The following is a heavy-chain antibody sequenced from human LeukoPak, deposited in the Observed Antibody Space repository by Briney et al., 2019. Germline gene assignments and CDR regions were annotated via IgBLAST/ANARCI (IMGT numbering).Heavy chain of an antibody. CDR2: IIPIFGTA. CDR1: VGTFSSYA. D-gene: IGHD2-15*01. V-gene: IGHV1-69*05. Sequence: SVTVSCKASVGTFSSYAISWVRQAPGQGLEWMGGIIPIFGTANYAQKFQGRVTITTDESTSTAYMELSSLRSEDTAVYYCAREGYKGIVARGAFDIWGQGTMVTVSS. J-gene: IGHJ3*02. CDR3: AREGYKGIVARGAFDI.